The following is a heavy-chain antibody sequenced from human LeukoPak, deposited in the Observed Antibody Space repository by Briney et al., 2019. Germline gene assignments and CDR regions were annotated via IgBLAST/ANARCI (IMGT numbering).Heavy chain of an antibody. CDR1: GYSFTSHD. D-gene: IGHD6-13*01. Sequence: GSVRVSCKASGYSFTSHDINWVRQAPGQGLEWMGWMNPNSGNTGYAQKFQDRVTMTRNTSISTAYLELSSLGSEDTAMYYCASALKRGSAGTLIDHWGQGTLVTVSS. CDR3: ASALKRGSAGTLIDH. V-gene: IGHV1-8*01. J-gene: IGHJ4*02. CDR2: MNPNSGNT.